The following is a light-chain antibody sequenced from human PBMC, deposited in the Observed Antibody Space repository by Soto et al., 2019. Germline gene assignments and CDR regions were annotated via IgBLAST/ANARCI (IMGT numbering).Light chain of an antibody. CDR3: LQYDDWPYT. V-gene: IGKV3-15*01. CDR2: AAS. J-gene: IGKJ2*01. Sequence: EIVMTQSPATLSVSPGERATLSCRASQSVSSNLAWYQQKPGQAPRLLIYAASTRATGIPARFSGSGSGTEFTLNISSLQSEDFAVYYCLQYDDWPYTFGQGTKLEI. CDR1: QSVSSN.